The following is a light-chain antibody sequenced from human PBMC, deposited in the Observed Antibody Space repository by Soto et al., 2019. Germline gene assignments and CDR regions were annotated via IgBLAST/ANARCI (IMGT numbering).Light chain of an antibody. CDR2: GAS. J-gene: IGKJ1*01. CDR3: QQYGSSGT. V-gene: IGKV3-20*01. Sequence: FVLTQSPGNLSLSPGERATLSCRASQSVSSYLVWYQQKPGQAPRLLIYGASTRATGIPDRFSGSGSGTDFTLTISRLEPEDFAVYYCQQYGSSGTFGQGTKV. CDR1: QSVSSY.